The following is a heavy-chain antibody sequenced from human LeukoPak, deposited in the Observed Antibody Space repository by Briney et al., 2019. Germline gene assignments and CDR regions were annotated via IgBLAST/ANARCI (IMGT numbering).Heavy chain of an antibody. CDR2: ISGSGGST. Sequence: GGSLRPSCAASGFTFSSYGMSWVRQAPGKGLEWVSAISGSGGSTYYADSVKGRFTISRDNSKNTLSLQMNSLGAEDTAVYYCARDQVGPLDSWGQGTLVTVSS. V-gene: IGHV3-23*01. CDR3: ARDQVGPLDS. CDR1: GFTFSSYG. J-gene: IGHJ4*02.